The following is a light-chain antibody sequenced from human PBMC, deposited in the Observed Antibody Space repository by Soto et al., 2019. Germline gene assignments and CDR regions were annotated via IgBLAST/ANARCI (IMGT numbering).Light chain of an antibody. J-gene: IGLJ3*02. CDR1: SSDVGGYNY. CDR3: TSYTSSSTVL. CDR2: DVS. V-gene: IGLV2-14*01. Sequence: QSALTQPASVSGSPGQSITISCTGTSSDVGGYNYVSWYQQHPGKAPKLMIYDVSTRPSGISNRFSGSKSGNTASLTIFGLQAEDEADYYCTSYTSSSTVLFGGGTKLTVL.